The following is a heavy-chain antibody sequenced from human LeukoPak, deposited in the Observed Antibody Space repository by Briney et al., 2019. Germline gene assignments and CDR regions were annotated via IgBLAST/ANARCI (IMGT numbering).Heavy chain of an antibody. Sequence: SETLSLTCTVSGGSISSGGYYWSWIRQHPGKGLEWIGYIYYSGSTYYNPSLKSRVTISVDTSKNQFSLKLSSVTAADTAVYYCARVGIAAAGAGFLAPGSFDYWGQGTLVTVSS. V-gene: IGHV4-31*03. D-gene: IGHD6-13*01. CDR3: ARVGIAAAGAGFLAPGSFDY. CDR2: IYYSGST. CDR1: GGSISSGGYY. J-gene: IGHJ4*02.